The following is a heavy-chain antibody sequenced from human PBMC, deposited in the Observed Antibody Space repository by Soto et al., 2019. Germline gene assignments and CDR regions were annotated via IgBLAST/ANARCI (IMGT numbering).Heavy chain of an antibody. J-gene: IGHJ3*01. Sequence: QVQLVQSGTEVKTPGASVKVSCHASGYTFTNYGINWVRQAPGQGLEWMAWISAYNGKTHHAPFVQDRVTMTPDTSTRTASMELTSMRSDDTAVYYCERGGWNNGPGPFDLWGQGTMVTVSA. CDR1: GYTFTNYG. D-gene: IGHD1-1*01. CDR3: ERGGWNNGPGPFDL. CDR2: ISAYNGKT. V-gene: IGHV1-18*04.